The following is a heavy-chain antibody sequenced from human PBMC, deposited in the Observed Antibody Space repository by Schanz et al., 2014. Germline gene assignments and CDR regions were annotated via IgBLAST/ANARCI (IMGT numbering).Heavy chain of an antibody. Sequence: EVHLVESGGGLVQPGGSLRLSCAASGITFRSHSFNWVRQAPGKGLEWISYITYNGGTIYYADSVKGRFTISRDNAKNSLYLEMNSLRAEDTALYYCARDRRNADLDYWGQGTLVTVSS. CDR2: ITYNGGTI. V-gene: IGHV3-48*01. CDR3: ARDRRNADLDY. D-gene: IGHD1-1*01. J-gene: IGHJ4*02. CDR1: GITFRSHS.